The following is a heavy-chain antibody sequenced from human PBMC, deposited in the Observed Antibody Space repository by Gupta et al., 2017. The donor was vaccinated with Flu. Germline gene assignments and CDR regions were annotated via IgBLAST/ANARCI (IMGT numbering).Heavy chain of an antibody. CDR1: GYSFTSYW. J-gene: IGHJ5*02. Sequence: EVQLVQSGAEVKKPGESLKISCKGSGYSFTSYWIGWVRQMPGKGLEWMGIIYPGDSDTRYSPSFQGQVTISADKSISTAYLQWSSLKASDTAMYYCARRAEGAWGPDTAITPDYNWFDPWGQGTLVTVSS. CDR3: ARRAEGAWGPDTAITPDYNWFDP. V-gene: IGHV5-51*03. CDR2: IYPGDSDT. D-gene: IGHD5-18*01.